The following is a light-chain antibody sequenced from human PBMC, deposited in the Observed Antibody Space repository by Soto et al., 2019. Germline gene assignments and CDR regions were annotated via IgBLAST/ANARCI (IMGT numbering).Light chain of an antibody. CDR1: QGIRKY. CDR2: ATS. Sequence: DIQMSQFPSSLSASVEVRVTITCRASQGIRKYVAWYQQKPGKAPKLLIYATSTLQSEVPSRFSASGSGTDFTLTSSSLQPEDFATYYCQKHNTAPWTFGQGTKVDIK. V-gene: IGKV1-27*01. J-gene: IGKJ1*01. CDR3: QKHNTAPWT.